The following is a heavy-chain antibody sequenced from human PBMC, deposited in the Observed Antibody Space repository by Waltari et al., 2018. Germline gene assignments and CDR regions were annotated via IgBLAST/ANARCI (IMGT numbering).Heavy chain of an antibody. D-gene: IGHD2-2*01. CDR2: INHSGST. J-gene: IGHJ4*02. V-gene: IGHV4-34*01. CDR3: AREEYQGKFRDFDY. Sequence: QVQLQQWGAGLLKPSETLSLTCAVYGGSFSGYYWSWIRQPPGKGLAWIGEINHSGSTNYNPSLKSRVNKSVDTAKNQFSLKLSSVTAADTAVYYWAREEYQGKFRDFDYWGQGTLVTVSS. CDR1: GGSFSGYY.